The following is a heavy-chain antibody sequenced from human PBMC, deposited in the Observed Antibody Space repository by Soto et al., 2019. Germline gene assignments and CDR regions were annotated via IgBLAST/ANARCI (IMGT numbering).Heavy chain of an antibody. CDR2: INSDGSST. CDR1: GFTFSSYW. V-gene: IGHV3-74*01. D-gene: IGHD6-19*01. J-gene: IGHJ4*02. CDR3: AKYTSGPCGFDC. Sequence: EVQLVESGGGLVQPGGSLRLSCAASGFTFSSYWMHWVRQAPGKGLVWVSRINSDGSSTSYADSVKGRFTISRDNAKNTFDLHMNSLRAEDTGVYCCAKYTSGPCGFDCWGQGTLVTVSS.